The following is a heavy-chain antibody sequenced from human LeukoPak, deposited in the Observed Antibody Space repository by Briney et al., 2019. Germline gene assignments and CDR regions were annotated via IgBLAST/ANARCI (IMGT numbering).Heavy chain of an antibody. Sequence: GGSLRLSCAASGFTFNSYIMNWVRQAPGKGLEWVSSISSSSNYIYYADSVKGRLTISRDDAKNSLYLQMNSLRAEDTAVYYCAKSLYSGYDWEYFDYWGQGTLVTVSS. CDR1: GFTFNSYI. V-gene: IGHV3-21*01. CDR2: ISSSSNYI. D-gene: IGHD5-12*01. J-gene: IGHJ4*02. CDR3: AKSLYSGYDWEYFDY.